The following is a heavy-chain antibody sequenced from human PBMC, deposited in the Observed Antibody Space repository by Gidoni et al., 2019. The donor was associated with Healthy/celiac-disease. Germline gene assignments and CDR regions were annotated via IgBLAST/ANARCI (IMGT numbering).Heavy chain of an antibody. CDR3: AKGDNWNPDYLDY. J-gene: IGHJ4*02. V-gene: IGHV3-23*01. D-gene: IGHD1-20*01. Sequence: GKGLEWVSAISGSGGSTYYADSVKGRFTISRDNSKNTLYLQMNSLRTEDTAVYYCAKGDNWNPDYLDYWGQGTLVTVSS. CDR2: ISGSGGST.